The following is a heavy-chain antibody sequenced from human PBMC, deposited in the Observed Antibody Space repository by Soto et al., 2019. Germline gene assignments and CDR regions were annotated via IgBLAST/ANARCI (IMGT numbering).Heavy chain of an antibody. CDR1: GGSISSYY. Sequence: QVQLQESGPGLVKPSETLSLTCTVSGGSISSYYWSWIRQPPGKGLEWIGYIYYSGSTNYNPSLKSRVTISVDTSKNQFSLKLRSVTAADTAVYYCARGKEYSGYDEGFDYWGQGTLVTVSS. J-gene: IGHJ4*02. V-gene: IGHV4-59*01. CDR3: ARGKEYSGYDEGFDY. CDR2: IYYSGST. D-gene: IGHD5-12*01.